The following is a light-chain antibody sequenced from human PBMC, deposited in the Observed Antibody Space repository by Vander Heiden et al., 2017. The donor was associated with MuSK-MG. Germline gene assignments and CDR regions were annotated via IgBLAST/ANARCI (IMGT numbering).Light chain of an antibody. J-gene: IGKJ3*01. Sequence: DIVMTQSPDSLAVSLGERATINCKSSQSVLYSSNNKNYLAWYQQKPGQPPKLLIYWASTRESGVPDRFSGSGSGTDFTLTISSLQAEDVAVYYCQQDYSTFLTFGHGTKVDIK. CDR1: QSVLYSSNNKNY. CDR3: QQDYSTFLT. CDR2: WAS. V-gene: IGKV4-1*01.